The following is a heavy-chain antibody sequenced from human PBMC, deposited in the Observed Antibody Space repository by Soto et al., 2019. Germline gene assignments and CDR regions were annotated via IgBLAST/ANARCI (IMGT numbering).Heavy chain of an antibody. CDR3: ARDGGYSSGWNYGMDV. V-gene: IGHV1-69*13. J-gene: IGHJ6*02. CDR2: IIPIFGTA. CDR1: GGTFSSYA. Sequence: ASVKVSCKASGGTFSSYAISWVRQAPGQGLEWMGGIIPIFGTANYAQKFQGRVTITADESTSTAYMELSSLRSEDTAVYYCARDGGYSSGWNYGMDVWGQGTTVTVSS. D-gene: IGHD6-19*01.